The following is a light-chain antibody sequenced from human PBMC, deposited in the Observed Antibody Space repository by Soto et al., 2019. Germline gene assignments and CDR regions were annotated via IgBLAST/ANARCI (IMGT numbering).Light chain of an antibody. Sequence: MTPSPSSLSASVGDRVTITCRASQSISTYLNWYQQKPGKAPKLLIFAASSLQSGVPSRFSGSGSGTDFTLTISSLQPEDFATYYCQQSYSTPLTFGGGTKVDIK. CDR2: AAS. CDR1: QSISTY. CDR3: QQSYSTPLT. V-gene: IGKV1-39*01. J-gene: IGKJ4*01.